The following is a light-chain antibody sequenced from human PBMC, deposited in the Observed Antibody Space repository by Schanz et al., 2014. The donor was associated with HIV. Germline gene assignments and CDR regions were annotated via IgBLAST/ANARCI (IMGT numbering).Light chain of an antibody. J-gene: IGLJ1*01. CDR2: GNT. Sequence: QSVLTQPPSVSGAPGQGVTISCTGSTSNIGANYDVHWYQQLPGTAPKLLIYGNTNRPSGVPDRFSGSKSGTSVSLAITGLQAEDEADYYCQSYDSSLSGSKVFGTGTKLTVL. V-gene: IGLV1-40*01. CDR1: TSNIGANYD. CDR3: QSYDSSLSGSKV.